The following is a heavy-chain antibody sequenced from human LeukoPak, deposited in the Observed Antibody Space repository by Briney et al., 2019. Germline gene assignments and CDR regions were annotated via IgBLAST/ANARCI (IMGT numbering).Heavy chain of an antibody. D-gene: IGHD3-22*01. CDR2: INDSGSS. J-gene: IGHJ5*02. Sequence: SSETLSLTCTVSGDSISSYSWSWIRQPPGKGLGWIGDINDSGSSNYNPSLKSRVTISIDTSKNQFSLRLSSVTAADTAVYYCARLYRVVNPFDPWGQGTLVTVSS. CDR3: ARLYRVVNPFDP. V-gene: IGHV4-59*08. CDR1: GDSISSYS.